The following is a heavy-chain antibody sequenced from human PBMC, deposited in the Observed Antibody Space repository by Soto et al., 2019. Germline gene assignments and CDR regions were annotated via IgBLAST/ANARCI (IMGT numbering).Heavy chain of an antibody. V-gene: IGHV3-23*01. D-gene: IGHD2-8*01. CDR1: GFTFSSYA. CDR2: ISGSGGST. Sequence: EVQLLESGGGLVQPGGSLRLSCAASGFTFSSYAMSWVRQAPGKGLEWVSAISGSGGSTYYADSVKGRFTISRDDSKNTAYLQMNSLKTEDTAVYYCTREREDIVLMVYAIWFDPWGQGTLVTVSS. CDR3: TREREDIVLMVYAIWFDP. J-gene: IGHJ5*02.